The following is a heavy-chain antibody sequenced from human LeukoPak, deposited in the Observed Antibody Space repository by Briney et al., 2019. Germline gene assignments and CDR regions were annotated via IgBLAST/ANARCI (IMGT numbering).Heavy chain of an antibody. Sequence: RGSLRLSCAASGFTVSSNYMSWVRQAPGKGLEWVSVIYSGGSTYYADSVKGRFTISRDNSKNTLYLQMNSLRAEDTAVYYCARDGVARGSNYWGQGTLVTVSS. D-gene: IGHD2-15*01. CDR1: GFTVSSNY. CDR2: IYSGGST. J-gene: IGHJ4*02. V-gene: IGHV3-53*01. CDR3: ARDGVARGSNY.